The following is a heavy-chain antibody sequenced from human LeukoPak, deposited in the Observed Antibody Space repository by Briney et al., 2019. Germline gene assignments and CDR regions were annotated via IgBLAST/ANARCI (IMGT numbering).Heavy chain of an antibody. D-gene: IGHD6-19*01. CDR1: GGSISSYY. J-gene: IGHJ6*02. CDR2: IYYSGST. CDR3: ARAAGSSGWYFFYGMDV. V-gene: IGHV4-59*01. Sequence: SETLSLTCTVSGGSISSYYWSWIRQPPGKGLEWIGYIYYSGSTNYIPSLKSRVTISVDTSKNRFSLKLSSVTAADTAVYYCARAAGSSGWYFFYGMDVWGQGTTVTVSS.